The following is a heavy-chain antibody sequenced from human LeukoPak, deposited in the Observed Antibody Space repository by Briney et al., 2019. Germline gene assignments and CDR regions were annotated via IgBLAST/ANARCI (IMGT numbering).Heavy chain of an antibody. J-gene: IGHJ4*02. Sequence: PGRCLRLSCAASGFTVSSYWMSWVPQAPGKGLEWMVNITQDGSEKYYVDSVKGRFTISRHNAKNSLYLQMKSLRAEHTGVCQCVREEKCLVSFIDYWGRPSLVTVSS. CDR2: ITQDGSEK. CDR1: GFTVSSYW. V-gene: IGHV3-7*01. D-gene: IGHD6-19*01. CDR3: VREEKCLVSFIDY.